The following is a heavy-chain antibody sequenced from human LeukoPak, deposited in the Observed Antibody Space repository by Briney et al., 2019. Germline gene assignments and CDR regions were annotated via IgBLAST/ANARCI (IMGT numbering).Heavy chain of an antibody. CDR2: INSDGSST. V-gene: IGHV3-74*01. Sequence: GGSLRLSCVASGFIFSSYEMNWVRQAPGKGLVWVSRINSDGSSTSYADSVKGRFTISRDNAKNTLYLQMNSLRAEDTAVYYCARETGATGGIYFDYWGQGTLVTVSS. CDR1: GFIFSSYE. CDR3: ARETGATGGIYFDY. J-gene: IGHJ4*02. D-gene: IGHD1-26*01.